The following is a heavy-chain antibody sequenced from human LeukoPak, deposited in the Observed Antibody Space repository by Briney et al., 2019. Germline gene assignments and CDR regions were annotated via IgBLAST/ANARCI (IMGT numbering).Heavy chain of an antibody. CDR3: ARSRAAHAFDI. CDR1: GYTFTGYY. V-gene: IGHV1-2*04. J-gene: IGHJ3*02. D-gene: IGHD2-15*01. Sequence: GASVKVSCKASGYTFTGYYMHWVRQAPGQGLEWMGWINPNSGGTNYAQKFQGWVTMTRDTSISTAYMELSSLRSDDTAVYYCARSRAAHAFDIWGQGTMVTVSS. CDR2: INPNSGGT.